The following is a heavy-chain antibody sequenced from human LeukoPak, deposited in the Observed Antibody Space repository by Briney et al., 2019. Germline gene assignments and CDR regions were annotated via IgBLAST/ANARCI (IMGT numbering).Heavy chain of an antibody. V-gene: IGHV6-1*01. CDR2: TYYRSKWYA. Sequence: SQTLSLTCAIAGDSVSCISAAWNWIRQSPSRGLEWLGRTYYRSKWYADYAASVKSRLIINPDTSKNQFSLQLNSVTPEDTAVYYCARDNGGNSGFDYWGQGALVTVSS. CDR1: GDSVSCISAA. J-gene: IGHJ4*02. D-gene: IGHD4-23*01. CDR3: ARDNGGNSGFDY.